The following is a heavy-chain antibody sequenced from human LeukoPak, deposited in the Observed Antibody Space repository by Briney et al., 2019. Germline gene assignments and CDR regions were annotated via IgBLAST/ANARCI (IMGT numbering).Heavy chain of an antibody. J-gene: IGHJ5*02. CDR3: ARHTKRPQAGWFDP. Sequence: GESLKISCKASGYNFTTYWIGWVRQMPGKGLEYMGIIYPRDSQIRYSPSFQGQVTISADKSISTAYLQWTSLKASDTAIYYCARHTKRPQAGWFDPWGQGTLVAVSS. V-gene: IGHV5-51*01. D-gene: IGHD6-25*01. CDR2: IYPRDSQI. CDR1: GYNFTTYW.